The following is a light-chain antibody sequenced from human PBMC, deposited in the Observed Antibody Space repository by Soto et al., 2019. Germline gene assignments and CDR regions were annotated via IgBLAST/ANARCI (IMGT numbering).Light chain of an antibody. CDR2: DVS. V-gene: IGLV2-11*01. CDR1: SSDVGGYNY. Sequence: QSALTQPRSVSGSPGQSVTISCTGTSSDVGGYNYVSWYQQHPGKAPKLMIYDVSKRPSGVPDRFSGSKSGNTASLTISGLQAEDEADYWCCSYSGTYPSYVFGTGTKVTVL. J-gene: IGLJ1*01. CDR3: CSYSGTYPSYV.